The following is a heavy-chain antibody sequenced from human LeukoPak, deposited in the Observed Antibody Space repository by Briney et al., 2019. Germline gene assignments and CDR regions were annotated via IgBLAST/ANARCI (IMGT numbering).Heavy chain of an antibody. CDR3: AKTPYYYDSSGYYYADFLFVY. CDR1: GFTFSSYA. CDR2: ISGSGGST. J-gene: IGHJ4*02. D-gene: IGHD3-22*01. V-gene: IGHV3-23*01. Sequence: GRSLRLSCAASGFTFSSYAMSWVRQAPGKGLEWVSAISGSGGSTYYADSVKGRFTISRDNSKNTLYLQMNSLRAEDTAVYYCAKTPYYYDSSGYYYADFLFVYWGQGTLVTVSS.